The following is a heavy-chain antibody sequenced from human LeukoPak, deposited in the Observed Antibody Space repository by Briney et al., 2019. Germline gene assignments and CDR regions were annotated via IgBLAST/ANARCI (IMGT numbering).Heavy chain of an antibody. D-gene: IGHD3-22*01. CDR1: GFTFTSSA. J-gene: IGHJ5*02. Sequence: GASVKVSCKASGFTFTSSAMQWVRQARGQRLEWIGWIVVGSGNTNYAQKFQERVTITRDMSTSTAYMELSSLRSEDTAVYYCARSGYYDSSAYHPDWFDPWGQGTLVTVSS. CDR2: IVVGSGNT. CDR3: ARSGYYDSSAYHPDWFDP. V-gene: IGHV1-58*02.